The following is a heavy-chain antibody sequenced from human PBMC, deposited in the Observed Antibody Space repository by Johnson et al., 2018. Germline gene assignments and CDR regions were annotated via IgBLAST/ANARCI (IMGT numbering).Heavy chain of an antibody. D-gene: IGHD5-12*01. CDR2: IYSGGST. CDR3: GYSGYDPMAYYYCMDV. V-gene: IGHV3-66*02. CDR1: GFTVSSNY. Sequence: VQLVESGGGLVQPGGSLRLSCAASGFTVSSNYMSWVRQAPGKGLEWVSVIYSGGSTYYADSVKGRFTTSGDNSKNTLDLQMNSLRAEDTAVYYCGYSGYDPMAYYYCMDVWGKGTTVTVSS. J-gene: IGHJ6*03.